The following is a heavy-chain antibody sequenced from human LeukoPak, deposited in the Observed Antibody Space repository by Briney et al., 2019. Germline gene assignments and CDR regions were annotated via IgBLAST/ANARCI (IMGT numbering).Heavy chain of an antibody. CDR1: GYSINSGYF. CDR2: IFHTGDV. J-gene: IGHJ5*02. D-gene: IGHD3-10*01. V-gene: IGHV4-38-2*02. Sequence: PSETLSLTCTVSGYSINSGYFWGWVRQPPGKGPELIGSIFHTGDVYYNPSLRSRVTMSVDTSKNQFSLKLSSVTAADTAVYYCARDSGTTGEVKFDPWGQGTLVTVSS. CDR3: ARDSGTTGEVKFDP.